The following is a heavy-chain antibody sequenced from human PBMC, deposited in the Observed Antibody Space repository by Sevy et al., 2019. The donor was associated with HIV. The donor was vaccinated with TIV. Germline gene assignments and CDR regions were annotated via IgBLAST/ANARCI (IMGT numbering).Heavy chain of an antibody. J-gene: IGHJ6*02. Sequence: GGSLRLSCAASGFTFSDAWMSWVRQAPGKGLEWVGRIKSKTDGGTTDYAAPVKGRFTISRDDSKNTLYLQMNSLKTEDTAVYYCTSYCTGGVCYTDYYYGMDVWGQGTTVTVSS. D-gene: IGHD2-8*02. CDR1: GFTFSDAW. V-gene: IGHV3-15*01. CDR3: TSYCTGGVCYTDYYYGMDV. CDR2: IKSKTDGGTT.